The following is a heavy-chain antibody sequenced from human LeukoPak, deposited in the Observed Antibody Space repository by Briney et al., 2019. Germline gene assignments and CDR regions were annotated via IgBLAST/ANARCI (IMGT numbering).Heavy chain of an antibody. CDR3: ARGQGTVTTH. Sequence: SETLSLTCAVSGGPFSGYYWTWIRQPPGKGLEWIGEINHSGSANYNPSLKSRVTISLDTSKNQFSLKLGSVTAADTAVYYCARGQGTVTTHWGQGTLVTVSS. V-gene: IGHV4-34*01. CDR1: GGPFSGYY. CDR2: INHSGSA. J-gene: IGHJ4*02. D-gene: IGHD4-17*01.